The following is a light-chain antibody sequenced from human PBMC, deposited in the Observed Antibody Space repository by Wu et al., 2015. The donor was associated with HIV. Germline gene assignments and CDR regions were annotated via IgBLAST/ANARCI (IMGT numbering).Light chain of an antibody. J-gene: IGKJ2*03. V-gene: IGKV3-11*01. Sequence: EIVLTQSPVTLSLSPGERATLSCRANQILGRFLAWYQQKPGQAPRLLIHDASNRATGIPARFSGSGSGTDFTLTISSLEPEDFAVYYCQQRRNWPRSFGQGTKLEIK. CDR1: QILGRF. CDR3: QQRRNWPRS. CDR2: DAS.